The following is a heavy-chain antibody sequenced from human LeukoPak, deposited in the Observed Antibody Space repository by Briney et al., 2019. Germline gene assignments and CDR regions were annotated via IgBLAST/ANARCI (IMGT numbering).Heavy chain of an antibody. D-gene: IGHD1-1*01. CDR2: INNDGSGT. J-gene: IGHJ6*03. CDR3: AGGGTEDYYYYYMDV. CDR1: GFNLRSYW. V-gene: IGHV3-74*01. Sequence: GGSLRLSCAASGFNLRSYWMQWVRQAPGKGLVWVSRINNDGSGTTYADSVKGRFTISRDNSKNTLYLQMNSLRAEDTAVYYCAGGGTEDYYYYYMDVWGKGTTVTISS.